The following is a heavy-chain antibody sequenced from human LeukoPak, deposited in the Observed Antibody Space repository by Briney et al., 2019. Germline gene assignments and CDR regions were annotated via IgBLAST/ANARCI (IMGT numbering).Heavy chain of an antibody. J-gene: IGHJ4*02. Sequence: PGGSLRLSCTASGFTFSSYRLNWVRQAPGKGLEWVSSVSTGSNYIYYADSVKGRFTISRDNDKNSLYLQMNSLRVEDTAVYYCARDLGRKDYWGQGTLVTVSS. CDR2: VSTGSNYI. D-gene: IGHD7-27*01. CDR1: GFTFSSYR. CDR3: ARDLGRKDY. V-gene: IGHV3-21*01.